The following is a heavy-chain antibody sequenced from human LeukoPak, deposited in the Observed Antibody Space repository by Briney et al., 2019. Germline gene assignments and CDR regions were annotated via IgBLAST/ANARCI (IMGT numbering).Heavy chain of an antibody. CDR1: GFTFSSYS. V-gene: IGHV3-48*01. CDR3: ARDLAARTEVSFDY. D-gene: IGHD6-6*01. Sequence: GGSLRLSCAASGFTFSSYSMNWVRQAPGKGLEWVSYISSSSTIHYADSVKGRFTISRDNAKNSLYLQMNSLRAEDTAVYYCARDLAARTEVSFDYWGQGTLVTVSS. J-gene: IGHJ4*02. CDR2: ISSSSTI.